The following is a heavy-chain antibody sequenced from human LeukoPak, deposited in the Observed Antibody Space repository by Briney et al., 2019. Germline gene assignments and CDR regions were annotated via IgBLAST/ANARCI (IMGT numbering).Heavy chain of an antibody. D-gene: IGHD3-22*01. J-gene: IGHJ4*02. Sequence: SETLSLTCAVYGGSFSGYYWSWIRQPPGKGLEWIGYIYYSGSTNYNPSLKSRVTISVDTSKNQFSLKLSSVTAADTAVYYCARSTEDYYDSSGSLDYWGQGTLVTVSS. CDR1: GGSFSGYY. CDR2: IYYSGST. V-gene: IGHV4-59*01. CDR3: ARSTEDYYDSSGSLDY.